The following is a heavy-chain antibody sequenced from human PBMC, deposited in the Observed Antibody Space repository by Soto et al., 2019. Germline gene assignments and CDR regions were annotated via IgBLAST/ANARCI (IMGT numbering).Heavy chain of an antibody. V-gene: IGHV1-18*01. CDR2: ISVYNGNT. D-gene: IGHD6-6*01. J-gene: IGHJ6*03. CDR3: ARRPATHNSSVYYYYYMDV. CDR1: GYTFFNYG. Sequence: QVQLVQSGAEVKKPGASVKVSCKASGYTFFNYGVSWVRQAPGQGLEWMGWISVYNGNTNYAQKLQGRVTLTTDTSTSTAYMGLRSLRSDDTAVYYCARRPATHNSSVYYYYYMDVWGKGTTVTVSS.